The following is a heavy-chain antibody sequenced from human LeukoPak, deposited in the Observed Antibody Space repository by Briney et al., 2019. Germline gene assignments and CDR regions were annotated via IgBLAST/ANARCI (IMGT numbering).Heavy chain of an antibody. CDR2: VWDDGSSQ. Sequence: AGRSLRLSCAASGFTFSSYGMHWVRQAPGQGLEWVAVVWDDGSSQNYADSVKGRFTISRDNSKNMLYLQMNSLRAEDTAVYYCAKDQWNPDYWGQGTLVSVSS. CDR1: GFTFSSYG. CDR3: AKDQWNPDY. V-gene: IGHV3-33*06. D-gene: IGHD6-19*01. J-gene: IGHJ4*02.